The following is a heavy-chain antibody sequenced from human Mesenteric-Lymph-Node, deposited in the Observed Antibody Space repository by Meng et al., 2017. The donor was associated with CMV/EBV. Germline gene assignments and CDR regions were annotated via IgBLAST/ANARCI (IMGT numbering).Heavy chain of an antibody. J-gene: IGHJ4*02. CDR3: ASGSRNFDY. CDR2: INHSGST. CDR1: GGSFSGYY. Sequence: ESLKISCAVYGGSFSGYYWSWIRQPPGKGLEWIGEINHSGSTNYNPSLKSRVTISVDTSKNQFSLKLSSVTAADTAVYYCASGSRNFDYWGQGTLVTVSS. V-gene: IGHV4-34*01.